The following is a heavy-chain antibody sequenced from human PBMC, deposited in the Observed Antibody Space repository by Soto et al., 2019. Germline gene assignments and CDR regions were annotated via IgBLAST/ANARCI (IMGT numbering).Heavy chain of an antibody. CDR1: GGSISSFC. D-gene: IGHD3-16*01. V-gene: IGHV4-59*08. J-gene: IGHJ4*02. CDR2: IYYSGST. CDR3: ARQGGDYVCDY. Sequence: SETLSLTKTVSGGSISSFCCRWIRQPPGKGLEWIGYIYYSGSTNYNPSLKSRVTISVDTSKNQFSLKLSSVTAADTAVYYSARQGGDYVCDYLGQGTLVTVSS.